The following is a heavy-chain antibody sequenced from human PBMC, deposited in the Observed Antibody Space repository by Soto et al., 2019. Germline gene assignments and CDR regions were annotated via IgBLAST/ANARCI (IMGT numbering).Heavy chain of an antibody. CDR2: VYQGRNT. D-gene: IGHD2-15*01. J-gene: IGHJ3*01. Sequence: PSVTLSLTCAVSGFSCSSGNYWGWFRQHPGKGLEWIGMVYQGRNTYYNPSLKRRVSISIDLSKNQFSLKLTSVTAADTAAYSCARARWYDAFNVWGQGTVVTVS. CDR3: ARARWYDAFNV. V-gene: IGHV4-38-2*01. CDR1: GFSCSSGNY.